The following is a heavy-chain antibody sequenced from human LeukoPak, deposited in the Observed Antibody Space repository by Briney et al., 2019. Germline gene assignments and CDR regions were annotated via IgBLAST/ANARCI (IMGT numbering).Heavy chain of an antibody. CDR1: GGSISSYY. CDR3: ARGIDYGDSDAFDI. Sequence: SETLSLTCTVSGGSISSYYWSWIRQPPGKGLEWIGYIYYSGSTNYNPSLKSRVTMSVDTSKNQFSLKLSSVTAADTAVYYCARGIDYGDSDAFDIWGQGTMVTVSS. CDR2: IYYSGST. V-gene: IGHV4-59*12. J-gene: IGHJ3*02. D-gene: IGHD4-17*01.